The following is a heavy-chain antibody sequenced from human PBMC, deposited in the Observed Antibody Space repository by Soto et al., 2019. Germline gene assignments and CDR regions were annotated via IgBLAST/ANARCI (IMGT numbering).Heavy chain of an antibody. Sequence: SVKVSCKASGGTFRNHVFNWVRQAPGQGLEWMGGIIPIIGTPNYAQKFQGRVTITADASTSTVYLEVSSLRSQDTAVYYCARDLEFRDGNISHLDYWGQGTLVTVSS. D-gene: IGHD3-10*01. CDR1: GGTFRNHV. J-gene: IGHJ4*02. CDR3: ARDLEFRDGNISHLDY. V-gene: IGHV1-69*13. CDR2: IIPIIGTP.